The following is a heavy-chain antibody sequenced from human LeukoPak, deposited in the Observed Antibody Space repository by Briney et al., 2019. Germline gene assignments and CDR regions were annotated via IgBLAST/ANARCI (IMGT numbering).Heavy chain of an antibody. J-gene: IGHJ4*02. D-gene: IGHD3-22*01. Sequence: PGGSLRLSCTASGLSLNNYAMSWVRQVPGKGLEWVANIKQDGSEIYYVDSVKGRFTISRDNAKDSLYLQMNSLRAEDTAVYFCASGTLLQHRKTVFSAFDYWGQGTLVTVSS. CDR2: IKQDGSEI. V-gene: IGHV3-7*01. CDR1: GLSLNNYA. CDR3: ASGTLLQHRKTVFSAFDY.